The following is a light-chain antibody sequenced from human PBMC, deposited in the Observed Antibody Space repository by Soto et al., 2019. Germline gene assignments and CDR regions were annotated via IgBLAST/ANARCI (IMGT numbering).Light chain of an antibody. CDR2: AAS. Sequence: DIQMTQSPSSLSASVGDRVTITCRASQGIASYLAWYQQKPGKVPKLLIYAASTLQSGVPSRFSGSGSGTDFTLTISSLQPEDVATYYGQKYSSASCKFGQGTKVEIK. V-gene: IGKV1-27*01. CDR1: QGIASY. CDR3: QKYSSASCK. J-gene: IGKJ1*01.